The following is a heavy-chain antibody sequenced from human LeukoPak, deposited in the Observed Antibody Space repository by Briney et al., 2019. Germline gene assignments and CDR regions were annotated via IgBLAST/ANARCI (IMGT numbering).Heavy chain of an antibody. CDR3: ASGTVGNYALDY. D-gene: IGHD1-7*01. Sequence: GGSLRLSCAASGLTFSRYNMNWIRQAPGKGLEWVSSIGTSSNNIYYTDSVKGRFTISRDNAKNSLYLQVDSLRVEDTAVYFCASGTVGNYALDYWGQGTLVTVSS. CDR1: GLTFSRYN. CDR2: IGTSSNNI. V-gene: IGHV3-21*01. J-gene: IGHJ4*02.